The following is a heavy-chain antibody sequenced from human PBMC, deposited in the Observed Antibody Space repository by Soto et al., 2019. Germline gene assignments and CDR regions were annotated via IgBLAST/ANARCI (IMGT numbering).Heavy chain of an antibody. V-gene: IGHV1-18*04. D-gene: IGHD3-22*01. J-gene: IGHJ4*02. CDR3: ARDRDSSGSLSGY. CDR1: GYSFTTHG. Sequence: ASVKVSCKASGYSFTTHGISWVRRAPGHGLEWMGWISAYNGDTHYVQRFQGRVTMTTDTYTKTAYMELRSLRSDDTAVYYCARDRDSSGSLSGYWGQGTLVTVSS. CDR2: ISAYNGDT.